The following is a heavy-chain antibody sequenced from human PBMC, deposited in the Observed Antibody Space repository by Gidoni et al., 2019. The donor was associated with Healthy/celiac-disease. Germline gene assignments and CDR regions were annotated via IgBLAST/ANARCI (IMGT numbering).Heavy chain of an antibody. CDR2: IIPILGIA. CDR1: GGTFSSYT. J-gene: IGHJ4*02. Sequence: QVQLVQSGAEVKKPGSSVKVSCKASGGTFSSYTISWVRQAPGQGLEWMGRIIPILGIANYAQKFQGRVTITADKSTSTAYMELSSLRSEDTAVYYCARDGEMATTPDYWGQGTLVTVSS. V-gene: IGHV1-69*08. CDR3: ARDGEMATTPDY. D-gene: IGHD5-12*01.